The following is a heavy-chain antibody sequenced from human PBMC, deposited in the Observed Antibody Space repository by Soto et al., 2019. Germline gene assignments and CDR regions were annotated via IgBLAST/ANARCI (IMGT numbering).Heavy chain of an antibody. CDR1: GYTFSAYY. CDR3: ETEYYFDY. Sequence: GASVKVSCKVFGYTFSAYYIHWVRQAPGQGLECMGWVDPRSGVTNYAQRFQGRVIMTRDTSISTVYMDLSRLTSDDTALYYCETEYYFDYWGQGTPVTVSS. CDR2: VDPRSGVT. V-gene: IGHV1-2*02. J-gene: IGHJ4*02.